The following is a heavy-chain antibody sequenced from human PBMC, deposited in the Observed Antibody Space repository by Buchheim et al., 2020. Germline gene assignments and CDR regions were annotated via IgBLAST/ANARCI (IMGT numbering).Heavy chain of an antibody. CDR1: EFTFSSYW. D-gene: IGHD2-15*01. V-gene: IGHV3-74*03. J-gene: IGHJ4*02. CDR3: ARDGGGSGPDFDY. Sequence: EVQLVESGGGLVQPGGSLRLSCAASEFTFSSYWMYWVRQAPGQGLVWVSCISPDGGDTKYADSVKGRFIISRDNAKKTLSLQMNSLRAEDTAVYFCARDGGGSGPDFDYWGQGAL. CDR2: ISPDGGDT.